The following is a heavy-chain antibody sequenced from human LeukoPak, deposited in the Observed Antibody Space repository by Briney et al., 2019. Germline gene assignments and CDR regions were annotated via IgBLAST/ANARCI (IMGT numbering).Heavy chain of an antibody. CDR2: IYYSGST. D-gene: IGHD1-14*01. CDR3: ARGPTPGVNRYMDV. Sequence: SETLSLTCTVSGGSISSYYWSWIRQPPGKGLEWNGYIYYSGSTNYNPSLKSRVTMSVDTSKNQFSLKVSSVTAADTAVYYCARGPTPGVNRYMDVWGKGTTVTVS. V-gene: IGHV4-59*12. CDR1: GGSISSYY. J-gene: IGHJ6*03.